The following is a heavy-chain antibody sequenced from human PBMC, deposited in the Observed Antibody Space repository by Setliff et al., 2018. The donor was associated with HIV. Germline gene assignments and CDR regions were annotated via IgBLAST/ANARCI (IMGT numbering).Heavy chain of an antibody. CDR3: ARIGSGWSVGWFDP. D-gene: IGHD6-13*01. J-gene: IGHJ5*02. CDR1: GGSISSTNYY. Sequence: SETLSLTCTVSGGSISSTNYYWVWIRQPPGKGLEWIGTIYYNGNTFYNPSLKSRVAVSVDTSKNQFSLKLNSVTAADTAVYYCARIGSGWSVGWFDPWGQGTLVTVSS. CDR2: IYYNGNT. V-gene: IGHV4-39*07.